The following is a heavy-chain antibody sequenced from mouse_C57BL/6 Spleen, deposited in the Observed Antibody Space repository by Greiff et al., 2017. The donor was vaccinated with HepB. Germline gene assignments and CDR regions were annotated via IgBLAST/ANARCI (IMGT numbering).Heavy chain of an antibody. Sequence: EVHLVESGGDLVKPGGSLKLSCAASGFTFSSYGMSWVRQTPDKRLEWVATISSGGSYTYYPDSVKGRFTISRDNAKNTLYLQMSSLKSEDTAIYYCARHLITTVVRYYAMDYWGQGTSVTVSS. J-gene: IGHJ4*01. CDR3: ARHLITTVVRYYAMDY. V-gene: IGHV5-6*01. CDR2: ISSGGSYT. CDR1: GFTFSSYG. D-gene: IGHD1-1*01.